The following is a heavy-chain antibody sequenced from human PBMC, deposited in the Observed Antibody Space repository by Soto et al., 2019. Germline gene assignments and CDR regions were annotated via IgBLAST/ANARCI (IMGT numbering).Heavy chain of an antibody. V-gene: IGHV4-59*01. CDR3: ARYCSGGSCYLDP. Sequence: QVQLQESGPGLVKPSETLSLTCTVSGGSISSYYWSRIRQPPGKGLEWIGYIYYSGSTNYNPSLKSRVTISVDTSKTQFSLKLSSVTAADTAVYYCARYCSGGSCYLDPWGQGTLVTVSS. CDR1: GGSISSYY. CDR2: IYYSGST. J-gene: IGHJ5*02. D-gene: IGHD2-15*01.